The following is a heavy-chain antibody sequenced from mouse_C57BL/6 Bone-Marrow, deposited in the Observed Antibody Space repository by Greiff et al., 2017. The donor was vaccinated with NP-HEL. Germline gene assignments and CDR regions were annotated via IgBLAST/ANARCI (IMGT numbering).Heavy chain of an antibody. D-gene: IGHD2-3*01. J-gene: IGHJ3*01. CDR1: GYAFSSSW. CDR2: IYPGDGDT. Sequence: QVQLQQSGPELVKPGASVKISCKASGYAFSSSWMNWVKQRPGQGLEWIGRIYPGDGDTNYNGKFKGKATLTADKSSSTAYMQLSSLTSEDSAVYFCARGDGYYAWFAYWGQGTLVTVSA. V-gene: IGHV1-82*01. CDR3: ARGDGYYAWFAY.